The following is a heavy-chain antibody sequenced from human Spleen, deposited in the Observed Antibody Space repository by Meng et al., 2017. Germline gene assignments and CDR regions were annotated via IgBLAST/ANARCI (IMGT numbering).Heavy chain of an antibody. D-gene: IGHD4-11*01. J-gene: IGHJ4*02. CDR2: INHSGST. CDR1: GGSFSDYY. V-gene: IGHV4-34*01. CDR3: ARGPTTMAHDFDY. Sequence: GSLRLSCVVSGGSFSDYYWSWIRQPPGKGLEWCGEINHSGSTNYNPSLESRATISVDTSQNNLSLKLGSVTAADSAVYYGARGPTTMAHDFDYWGQGTLVTVSS.